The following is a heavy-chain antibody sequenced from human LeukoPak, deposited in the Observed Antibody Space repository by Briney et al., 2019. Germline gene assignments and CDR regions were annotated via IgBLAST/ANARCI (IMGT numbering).Heavy chain of an antibody. Sequence: PGGSLRLSCSASGFTFSACGMHWVRQAPGKGLEWVSAISGSGGSTYYADSVKGRFTISRDNSKNTLYLQMNSLRAEDTAVYYCAKAAGIAVAPGYWGQGTLVTVSS. J-gene: IGHJ4*02. CDR1: GFTFSACG. V-gene: IGHV3-23*01. CDR3: AKAAGIAVAPGY. CDR2: ISGSGGST. D-gene: IGHD6-19*01.